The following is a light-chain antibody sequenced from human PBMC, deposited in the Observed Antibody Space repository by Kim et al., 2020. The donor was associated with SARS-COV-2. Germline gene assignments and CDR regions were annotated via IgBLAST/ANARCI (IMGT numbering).Light chain of an antibody. CDR2: YDS. Sequence: SYELTQPPSVSVAPGKTARITCGGNNIGSKSVHWYQQKPGQAPVLVIYYDSDRPSGIPERFSGSNSGNTATLTISRDEAGDEADYYCQVWDSSSDHPVFGGGTQLPVL. CDR1: NIGSKS. V-gene: IGLV3-21*04. J-gene: IGLJ3*02. CDR3: QVWDSSSDHPV.